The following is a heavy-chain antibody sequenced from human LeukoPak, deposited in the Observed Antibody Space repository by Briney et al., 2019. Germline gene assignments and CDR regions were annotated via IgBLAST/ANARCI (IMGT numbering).Heavy chain of an antibody. CDR2: IYHSGST. Sequence: SGTLSLTCAVSGGSISSSNWWSWVRQPPGKGLEWIGEIYHSGSTNYNPSLKSRVTISVDKSKNQFSLKLSSVTAADTAVYYCAKGRKGHPAMVEDDAFDIWGQGTMVTVSS. D-gene: IGHD5-18*01. CDR3: AKGRKGHPAMVEDDAFDI. CDR1: GGSISSSNW. J-gene: IGHJ3*02. V-gene: IGHV4-4*02.